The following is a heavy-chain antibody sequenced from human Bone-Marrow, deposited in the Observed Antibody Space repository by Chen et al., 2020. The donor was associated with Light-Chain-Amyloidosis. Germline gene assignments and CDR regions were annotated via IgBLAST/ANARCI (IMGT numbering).Heavy chain of an antibody. D-gene: IGHD3-16*01. CDR2: ISSSSSAI. CDR1: GFTFSDFY. V-gene: IGHV3-11*01. J-gene: IGHJ4*02. CDR3: ARGYKFGYY. Sequence: VQLVESGGGVAQPGGSLRLSCAASGFTFSDFYMSWIRQAPGKGLEWISYISSSSSAIYYADSVKGRFTISRDNAENSVYLQMDRLRAEDTAVYYCARGYKFGYYWGQGTLVNVSS.